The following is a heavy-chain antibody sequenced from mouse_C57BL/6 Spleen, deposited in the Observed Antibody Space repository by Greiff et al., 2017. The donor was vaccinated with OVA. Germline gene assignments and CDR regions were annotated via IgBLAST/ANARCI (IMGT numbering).Heavy chain of an antibody. CDR1: SFAFMASA. D-gene: IGHD2-4*01. J-gene: IGHJ4*01. CDR3: ASGDYDVRYAMDY. Sequence: LQQSGAELVRPGSSVKLSCKDSSFAFMASAMHWVKQRPGHGLEWIGSFTMYSDATEYSENFKGKATLTANTSSSTAYMELSSLTSEDSAVYYCASGDYDVRYAMDYWGQGTSVTVSS. CDR2: FTMYSDAT. V-gene: IGHV1-49*01.